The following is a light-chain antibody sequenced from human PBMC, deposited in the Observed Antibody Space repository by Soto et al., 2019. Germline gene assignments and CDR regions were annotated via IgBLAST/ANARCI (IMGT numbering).Light chain of an antibody. Sequence: EIVLTQSPGPLSLSPGARASLSCRASQSVSSSFAWYQQKPGQAPRLLIYDASTRATGISARFSGSGSGTDFTLTISSLVPEDFAVYYCQQRSNWPVTFGQGTKVEVK. V-gene: IGKV3-11*01. CDR2: DAS. CDR1: QSVSSS. J-gene: IGKJ1*01. CDR3: QQRSNWPVT.